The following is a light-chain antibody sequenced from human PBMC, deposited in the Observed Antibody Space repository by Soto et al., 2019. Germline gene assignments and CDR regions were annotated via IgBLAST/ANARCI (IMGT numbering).Light chain of an antibody. V-gene: IGLV2-8*01. Sequence: QSVLTQPASVSGSPGQSITISCTGTSSDVGGYNYVSWYQQHPGKAPKLMIYEVSRRPSGVPERFSGSKSGNTASLTVSGLQAEDEAHYYCSSYAGSNNFVFGTGTKLTVL. CDR3: SSYAGSNNFV. CDR2: EVS. CDR1: SSDVGGYNY. J-gene: IGLJ1*01.